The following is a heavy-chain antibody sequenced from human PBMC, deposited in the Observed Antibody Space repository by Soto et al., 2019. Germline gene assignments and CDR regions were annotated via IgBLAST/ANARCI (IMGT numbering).Heavy chain of an antibody. CDR3: ARGPVDYYDSSGYHYYYYGMDV. CDR1: GYTFTSYG. Sequence: ASVKVSCKASGYTFTSYGISWVRQAPGQGLEWMGWISAYNGNTNYAQKLQGRVTMTTDTSTSTAYMELRSLRSDETAVYYCARGPVDYYDSSGYHYYYYGMDVWGQGTTVTVSS. CDR2: ISAYNGNT. V-gene: IGHV1-18*04. D-gene: IGHD3-22*01. J-gene: IGHJ6*02.